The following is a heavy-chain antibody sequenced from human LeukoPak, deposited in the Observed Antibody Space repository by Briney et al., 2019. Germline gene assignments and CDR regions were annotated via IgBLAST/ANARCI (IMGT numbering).Heavy chain of an antibody. CDR2: IIPILGIA. V-gene: IGHV1-69*04. Sequence: EAAVKLSCKASGGTFSSYAISWVRQAPGQGLEWMGRIIPILGIANYAQKFQGRDTITADKSTSTAYMELSSLRSEDTAVYYCAREHYYGSGSYQNLFWFDPWGQGTLVTVSS. CDR3: AREHYYGSGSYQNLFWFDP. CDR1: GGTFSSYA. J-gene: IGHJ5*02. D-gene: IGHD3-10*01.